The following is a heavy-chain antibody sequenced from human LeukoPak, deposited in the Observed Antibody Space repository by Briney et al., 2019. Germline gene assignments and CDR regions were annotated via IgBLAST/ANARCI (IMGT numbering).Heavy chain of an antibody. CDR2: IYPGDSDT. V-gene: IGHV5-51*01. D-gene: IGHD4-17*01. CDR3: ARRQYGTDHDVFDI. J-gene: IGHJ3*02. Sequence: GESLEISCKGSGYSFTSYWIGWMRQMPGKGLEWMGIIYPGDSDTRYSPSFQGQVTISADKSFTTAYLQWSSLKASDTAMYYCARRQYGTDHDVFDIWGQGTVVTVSS. CDR1: GYSFTSYW.